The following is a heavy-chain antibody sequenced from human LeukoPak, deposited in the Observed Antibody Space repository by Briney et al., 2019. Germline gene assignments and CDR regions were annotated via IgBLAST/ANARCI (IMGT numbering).Heavy chain of an antibody. CDR3: AKRVGGTPDN. J-gene: IGHJ4*02. CDR1: GCTFKTYP. CDR2: IGGDGVSR. Sequence: GGSLRLSCAASGCTFKTYPMMWVRQAPGKGLEWFSAIGGDGVSRDYSDSVKGRFTISRDNSKNTLYLQMNSLRVEDTTVYFCAKRVGGTPDNWGLGTLVTVSS. V-gene: IGHV3-23*01. D-gene: IGHD1-26*01.